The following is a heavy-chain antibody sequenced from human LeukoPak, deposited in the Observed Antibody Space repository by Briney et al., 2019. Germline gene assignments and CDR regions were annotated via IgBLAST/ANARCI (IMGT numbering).Heavy chain of an antibody. CDR3: ARPLPSGYYYGMDV. CDR2: INHSGST. CDR1: GGSFSGYY. Sequence: PSETLSLTCAVYGGSFSGYYWSWIRQPPGKGLEWIGEINHSGSTNYNPSLKSRVTISVDTSKNQFSLKLSSVTAADTAVYYCARPLPSGYYYGMDVWAKGPRSPSP. J-gene: IGHJ6*02. V-gene: IGHV4-34*01.